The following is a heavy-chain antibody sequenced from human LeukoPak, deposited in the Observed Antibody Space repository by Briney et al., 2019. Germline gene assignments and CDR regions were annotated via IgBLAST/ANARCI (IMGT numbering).Heavy chain of an antibody. CDR3: VRVSQDDDYYANPVQRDFDL. D-gene: IGHD3-10*01. CDR2: ISAGSSHI. J-gene: IGHJ3*01. Sequence: GGALRLSCAASGFSFNTHSMNWVRQSPGKGLEWVSSISAGSSHIHYAGSMKGGFTISRDNAKNSLYLQMRSLRAEDTALCYCVRVSQDDDYYANPVQRDFDLWGQGTMVTVSS. CDR1: GFSFNTHS. V-gene: IGHV3-21*06.